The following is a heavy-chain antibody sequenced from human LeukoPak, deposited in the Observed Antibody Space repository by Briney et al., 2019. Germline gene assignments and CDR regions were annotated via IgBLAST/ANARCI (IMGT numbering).Heavy chain of an antibody. CDR1: GYTLTELS. CDR3: ARGTSVFRYLTKYYFDY. J-gene: IGHJ4*02. D-gene: IGHD4-11*01. V-gene: IGHV1-24*01. CDR2: FDPEDGET. Sequence: EASVKVSCKVYGYTLTELSMHWVRQAPGKGLEWMGGFDPEDGETIYAQKFQGRVTMTTDTSTSTAYMELRSLRSDDTAVYYCARGTSVFRYLTKYYFDYWGQGTLVPVSS.